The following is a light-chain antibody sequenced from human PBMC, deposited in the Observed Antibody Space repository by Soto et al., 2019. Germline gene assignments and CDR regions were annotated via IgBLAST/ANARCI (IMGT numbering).Light chain of an antibody. V-gene: IGKV3D-15*01. CDR2: GAS. Sequence: EIVLTQNPSTPSLSKGERATLSCTSSQGISISYLVWYQQKPGQGPRFLIYGASNRATGIPVRFSGSGSGTEFTLTISSLQSEDFAIYYCQQYDNWPLTCGGGTKVDIK. CDR3: QQYDNWPLT. J-gene: IGKJ4*01. CDR1: QGISISY.